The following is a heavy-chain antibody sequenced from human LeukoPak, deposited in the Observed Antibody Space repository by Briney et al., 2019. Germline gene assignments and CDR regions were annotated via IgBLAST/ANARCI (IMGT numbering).Heavy chain of an antibody. CDR3: AREARTSLIVVVPAATTDAFDI. CDR2: INHSGST. CDR1: GGSISSSSYY. Sequence: SETLSLTCTVSGGSISSSSYYWGWIRQPPGKGLEWIGEINHSGSTNYNPSLKSRVTISVDTSKNQFSLKLSSVTAADTAVYYCAREARTSLIVVVPAATTDAFDIWGQGTMVTVSS. J-gene: IGHJ3*02. V-gene: IGHV4-39*07. D-gene: IGHD2-2*01.